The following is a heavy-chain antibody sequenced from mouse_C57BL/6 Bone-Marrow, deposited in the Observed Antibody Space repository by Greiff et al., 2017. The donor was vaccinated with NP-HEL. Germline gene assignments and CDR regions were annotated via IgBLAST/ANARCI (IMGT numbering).Heavy chain of an antibody. CDR3: ARPNGYDGYAMDY. Sequence: VQLQQPGAELVKPGASVKLSCKASGYTFTSYWMQWVKQRPGQGLEWIGEIDPSDSYTNYNQQFKGKATLTVDTSSSTAYMQLSSLTSEDSAVYYCARPNGYDGYAMDYWGQGTSVTVSS. CDR2: IDPSDSYT. V-gene: IGHV1-50*01. CDR1: GYTFTSYW. J-gene: IGHJ4*01. D-gene: IGHD2-2*01.